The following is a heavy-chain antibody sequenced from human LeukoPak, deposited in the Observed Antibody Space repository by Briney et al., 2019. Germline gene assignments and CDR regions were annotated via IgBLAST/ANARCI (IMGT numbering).Heavy chain of an antibody. V-gene: IGHV1-18*01. D-gene: IGHD4-17*01. CDR3: ARDLFRRATVTTDY. CDR2: ISAYNGNT. Sequence: GASVKVSCKASGYTFTSYGISWVRQAPGQGLEWMGWISAYNGNTNYAQKLQGRVTMTTDTSTSTAYMELRSLRSDDTAVYYCARDLFRRATVTTDYWGQGTLVTVSS. J-gene: IGHJ4*02. CDR1: GYTFTSYG.